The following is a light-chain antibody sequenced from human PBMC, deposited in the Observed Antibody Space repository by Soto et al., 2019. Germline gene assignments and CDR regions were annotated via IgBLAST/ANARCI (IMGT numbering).Light chain of an antibody. Sequence: EIVLTQSPGTLSLSPGERATLCCRASQSVNNNYLAWYQQKPGQAPRLLIYGASIRATGIPDRFSGSGSGTDFTLTISRLEPEDFAVYYCQQYGSSQYTFGQGTKLEIK. CDR3: QQYGSSQYT. CDR2: GAS. V-gene: IGKV3-20*01. CDR1: QSVNNNY. J-gene: IGKJ2*01.